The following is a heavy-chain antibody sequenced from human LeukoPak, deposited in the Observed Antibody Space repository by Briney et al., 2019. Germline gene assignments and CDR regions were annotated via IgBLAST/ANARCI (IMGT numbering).Heavy chain of an antibody. CDR3: AKPPYCSSTSCWGPFDY. J-gene: IGHJ4*02. V-gene: IGHV3-23*01. CDR2: ISGSGGTT. Sequence: GGSLRLSCAASGFTVSSYAMGWVRQAPGKGLEWVSAISGSGGTTYYAESAKGRFTISRGNSKNTLYLQMNSPRAEDTAVYYCAKPPYCSSTSCWGPFDYWGQGTLVTVSS. CDR1: GFTVSSYA. D-gene: IGHD2-2*01.